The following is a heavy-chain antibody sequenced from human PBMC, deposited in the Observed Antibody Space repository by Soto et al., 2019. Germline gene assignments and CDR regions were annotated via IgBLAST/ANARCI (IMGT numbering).Heavy chain of an antibody. D-gene: IGHD3-10*01. V-gene: IGHV3-23*01. Sequence: QLLQSGGGLVQPGGSLTLSCAASGFTFGTTDMSWVRQAPGEGLEWVSTIDGSGGITYYADSVKGRFTISRDNSRNTVYLQMNSRRGDDTELYYCVKPSGRFNTGAQGALVHVSS. CDR3: VKPSGRFNT. J-gene: IGHJ4*02. CDR1: GFTFGTTD. CDR2: IDGSGGIT.